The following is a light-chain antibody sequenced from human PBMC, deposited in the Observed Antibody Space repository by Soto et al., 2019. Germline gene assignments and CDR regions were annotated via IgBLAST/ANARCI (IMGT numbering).Light chain of an antibody. V-gene: IGKV3-20*01. Sequence: ESVLTQSPGTLSLSPGERATLSCRASQSVTSSYLSWYQQKPGQAPRLLIYGTSNRATGIPDRFSGSGSGTDFTLTISRLEPEDFAVYYCQQYASTLITFGQGTRLEIK. CDR1: QSVTSSY. CDR3: QQYASTLIT. CDR2: GTS. J-gene: IGKJ5*01.